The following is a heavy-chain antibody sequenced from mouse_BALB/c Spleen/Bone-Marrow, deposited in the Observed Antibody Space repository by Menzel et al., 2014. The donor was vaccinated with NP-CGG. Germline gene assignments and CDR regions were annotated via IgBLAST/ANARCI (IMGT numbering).Heavy chain of an antibody. D-gene: IGHD1-1*01. CDR1: GFSLTSYG. Sequence: VKLVESGPGLVAPSQSLSITCTVSGFSLTSYGVHWVRQPPGKGLEWLGVIWAGGSTNYNSALMSRLSISKDNSKSXVFLKMNSLQTDDTAMYYCARDPITTEPMDYWGQGTSVTVSS. CDR3: ARDPITTEPMDY. J-gene: IGHJ4*01. CDR2: IWAGGST. V-gene: IGHV2-9*02.